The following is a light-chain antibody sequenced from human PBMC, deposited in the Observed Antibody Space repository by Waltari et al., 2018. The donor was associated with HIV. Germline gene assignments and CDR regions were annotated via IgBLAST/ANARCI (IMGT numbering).Light chain of an antibody. V-gene: IGLV2-14*01. CDR3: SSFSSGNSLEV. CDR2: EVN. J-gene: IGLJ1*01. CDR1: SSDVGGFNY. Sequence: HSALTQPASVSGSPGQTVTISCSGTSSDVGGFNYVSWYQQHPGKAPKLMIYEVNHRPSRIPSRFSGSTSGNTAYLTISGLQAEDEADYYCSSFSSGNSLEVFGTGTKVTFL.